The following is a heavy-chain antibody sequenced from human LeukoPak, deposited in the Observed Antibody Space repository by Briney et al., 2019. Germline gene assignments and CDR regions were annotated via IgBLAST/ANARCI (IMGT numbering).Heavy chain of an antibody. V-gene: IGHV3-74*01. CDR2: IHPDGSDT. J-gene: IGHJ4*02. Sequence: GGSLRLSCAASGFTFSSYWMHWVRQAPGKGLVWVSRIHPDGSDTTYADSVKGRFTISRDNAKSTLNLQMSSLSAEDTAVYYCARGTGYGVLDSWGQGTLVTVSS. CDR3: ARGTGYGVLDS. CDR1: GFTFSSYW. D-gene: IGHD4-17*01.